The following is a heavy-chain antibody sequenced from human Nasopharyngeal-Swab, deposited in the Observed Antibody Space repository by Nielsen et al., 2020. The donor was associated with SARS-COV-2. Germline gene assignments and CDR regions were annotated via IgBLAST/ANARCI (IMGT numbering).Heavy chain of an antibody. V-gene: IGHV3-21*01. CDR3: ARPDCGGDCFSPSYFDS. D-gene: IGHD2-21*02. CDR1: GFNLTNYS. CDR2: ISSGSHYI. J-gene: IGHJ4*02. Sequence: GESLKISCVASGFNLTNYSMNWVRQAPGKGLEWVSSISSGSHYIYYAASVKGRFTVSRDNAKNSLYLEMNNLRAEDMAVYYCARPDCGGDCFSPSYFDSWGQGTLVTVSS.